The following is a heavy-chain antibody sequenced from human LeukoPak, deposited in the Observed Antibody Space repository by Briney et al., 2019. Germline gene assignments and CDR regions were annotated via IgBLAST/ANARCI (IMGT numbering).Heavy chain of an antibody. D-gene: IGHD6-19*01. CDR3: ARAGHSSGWAGWFDP. CDR2: MSSDGSNK. Sequence: PGGSLRLSCAASRFTFRSYTTHWVRQAPGKGLEWVAVMSSDGSNKYYADSVKGRFTISRDNSKNTLYLQMNSLRAEDTAVYYCARAGHSSGWAGWFDPWGQGTLVTVSS. V-gene: IGHV3-30-3*01. J-gene: IGHJ5*02. CDR1: RFTFRSYT.